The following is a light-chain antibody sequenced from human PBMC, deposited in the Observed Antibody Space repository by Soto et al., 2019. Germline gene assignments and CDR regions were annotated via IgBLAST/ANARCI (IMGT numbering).Light chain of an antibody. CDR2: GAS. V-gene: IGKV1-27*01. J-gene: IGKJ1*01. CDR3: QQYNIAPWT. Sequence: DIQMTQSPSSLSASIGDRVIITCRASQGINNYLAWYQHKPDKVPKLLIYGASTLQSGVPSRLSGSGSGPDFTLNISSLQPEDVATYSCQQYNIAPWTFGRGTKVEIK. CDR1: QGINNY.